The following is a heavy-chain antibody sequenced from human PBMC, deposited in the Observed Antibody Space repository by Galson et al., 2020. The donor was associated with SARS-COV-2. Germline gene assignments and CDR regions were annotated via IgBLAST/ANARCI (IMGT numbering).Heavy chain of an antibody. Sequence: SQTLSLTCTVSGASISTSNHYWGWIRQSPGKGLEWIGTGYYSGSTSYNPSLKSRVIISVDTSKNQFSLKLSSVTAADTAVYYCAREVGAVGPDYWGQGTLVTVSS. D-gene: IGHD6-13*01. CDR1: GASISTSNHY. J-gene: IGHJ4*02. V-gene: IGHV4-39*07. CDR2: GYYSGST. CDR3: AREVGAVGPDY.